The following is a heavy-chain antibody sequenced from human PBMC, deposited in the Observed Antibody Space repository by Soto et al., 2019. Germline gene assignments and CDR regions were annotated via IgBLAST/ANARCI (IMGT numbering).Heavy chain of an antibody. V-gene: IGHV5-10-1*01. CDR1: GYSFTSYW. D-gene: IGHD3-10*01. CDR3: ARPGSGSYDGYYGMDV. J-gene: IGHJ6*02. Sequence: GESLKISCKGSGYSFTSYWISWVRQMPWKGLEWMGRIDPSDSYTNYSPSFQGHVTISADKSISTAYLQWSSLKASDTAMYYCARPGSGSYDGYYGMDVWGQGITVTVSS. CDR2: IDPSDSYT.